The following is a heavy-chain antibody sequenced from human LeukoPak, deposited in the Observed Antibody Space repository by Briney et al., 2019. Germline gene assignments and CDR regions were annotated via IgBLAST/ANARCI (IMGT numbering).Heavy chain of an antibody. J-gene: IGHJ4*02. CDR1: GFSFSDAW. CDR3: TTYGSGRKFDY. CDR2: IESKTDGGTT. Sequence: GGSHRLSCAASGFSFSDAWMSWVRQIPGKGLEWVGRIESKTDGGTTDYAAPVKGRFTISRDDSTNTLYLQMNSLKSEGTAVYYCTTYGSGRKFDYWGQGILVTVSS. D-gene: IGHD3-10*01. V-gene: IGHV3-15*04.